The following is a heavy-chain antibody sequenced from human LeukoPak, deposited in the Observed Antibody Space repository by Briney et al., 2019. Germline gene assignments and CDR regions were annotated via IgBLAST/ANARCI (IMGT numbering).Heavy chain of an antibody. J-gene: IGHJ4*02. CDR2: FDPEDGET. Sequence: ASVKVSCKVSGYTLTELSMHWVRQAPGKGLEWMGGFDPEDGETIYAQKFQGTVTMTEDTSTDTAYMELSSLRSEDTAVYYCATDNGSPAVWGYWGQGTLVTVSS. D-gene: IGHD3-16*01. CDR3: ATDNGSPAVWGY. V-gene: IGHV1-24*01. CDR1: GYTLTELS.